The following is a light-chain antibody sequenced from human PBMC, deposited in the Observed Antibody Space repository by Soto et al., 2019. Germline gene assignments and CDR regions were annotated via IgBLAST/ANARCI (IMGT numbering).Light chain of an antibody. CDR2: GVS. CDR3: SSYTITSAPV. J-gene: IGLJ1*01. CDR1: SSDIGGYNY. V-gene: IGLV2-14*03. Sequence: QSALTQPASLFGSPGQSITISCTGTSSDIGGYNYVSWYQKRPGEAPKLVIYGVSNRPSGVSNRFSGSKFDNTASLTISGLQADDEADYYCSSYTITSAPVFGTGTKVTVL.